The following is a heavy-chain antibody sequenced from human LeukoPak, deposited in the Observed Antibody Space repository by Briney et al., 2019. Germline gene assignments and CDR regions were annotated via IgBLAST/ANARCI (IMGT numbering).Heavy chain of an antibody. CDR1: GGSISSGSYY. CDR3: ARGYYDFWSGYFDY. D-gene: IGHD3-3*01. CDR2: IYTSGST. J-gene: IGHJ4*02. V-gene: IGHV4-61*02. Sequence: SQTLSLTCIVSGGSISSGSYYWSWIRQPAGKGLEWIGRIYTSGSTNYNPSLKSRVTISVDTSKNQFSLKLSSVTAADTAVYYCARGYYDFWSGYFDYWGQGTLVTVSS.